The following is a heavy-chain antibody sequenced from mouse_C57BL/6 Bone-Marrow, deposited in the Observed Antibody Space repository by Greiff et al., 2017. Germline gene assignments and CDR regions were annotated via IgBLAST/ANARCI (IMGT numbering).Heavy chain of an antibody. CDR3: ARSDRFDY. Sequence: QVQLQQPGAELVRPGSSVTLSCKASGYTFTSYWMDWVKQRPGQGLEWIGTIYPSDSETPYNQKFKDKATLTVDKSSSTAYMQLSSLTSEDSAVYYCARSDRFDYWGQGTTLTVSS. D-gene: IGHD2-14*01. CDR2: IYPSDSET. V-gene: IGHV1-61*01. CDR1: GYTFTSYW. J-gene: IGHJ2*01.